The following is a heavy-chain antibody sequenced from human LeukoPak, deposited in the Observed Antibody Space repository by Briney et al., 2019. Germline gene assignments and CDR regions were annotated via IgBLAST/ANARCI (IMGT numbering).Heavy chain of an antibody. CDR3: AREPLFDY. Sequence: PSETLSLTCTVSGGSISSGSYYWSWIRQPAGKGLEWIGRIYTSGSTHYNPSLKSRDTISVHTPKNQFSLKLSSVTAADTAVYYCAREPLFDYWGQGTLVTVSS. J-gene: IGHJ4*02. CDR1: GGSISSGSYY. CDR2: IYTSGST. V-gene: IGHV4-61*02.